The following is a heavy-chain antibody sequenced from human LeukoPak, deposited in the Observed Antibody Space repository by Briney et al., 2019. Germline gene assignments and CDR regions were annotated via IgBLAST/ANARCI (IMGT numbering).Heavy chain of an antibody. V-gene: IGHV4-39*07. CDR1: GGSISSSSYY. J-gene: IGHJ4*02. D-gene: IGHD5-24*01. CDR2: IYYSGST. CDR3: ARERRDGYKVYFDY. Sequence: NTSETLSLTCTVSGGSISSSSYYWGWIRQPPGKGLEWIGSIYYSGSTYYNPSLKSRVTISVDTSKNQFSLRLSSVTAADTAVYYCARERRDGYKVYFDYWGQGTLVTVSS.